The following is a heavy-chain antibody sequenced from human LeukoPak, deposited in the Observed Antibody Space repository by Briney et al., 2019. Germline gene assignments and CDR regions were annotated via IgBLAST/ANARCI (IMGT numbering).Heavy chain of an antibody. D-gene: IGHD3-10*01. V-gene: IGHV3-66*02. CDR3: AGNNYASGTFLVY. J-gene: IGHJ4*02. CDR2: IYSGGST. CDR1: GFTGGSND. Sequence: GSLILSWSASGFTGGSNDMNWVRQAPGKGFEWVSSIYSGGSTDYADSVKGRFTISRDSSKNTVYLQMNSLRSDDTAVYFCAGNNYASGTFLVYWGQGTLVTVSS.